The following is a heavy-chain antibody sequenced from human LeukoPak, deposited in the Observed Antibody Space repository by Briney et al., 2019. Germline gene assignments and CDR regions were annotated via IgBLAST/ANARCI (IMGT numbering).Heavy chain of an antibody. D-gene: IGHD5-18*01. Sequence: SETLSLTCTVSGGSISSSSYYWGWIRHPPGKGLEWFGSIYYSGSTYYNPSLKSRVTISVDTSKNQFSLKLSSVTAADTAVYYCAREETRGYSYGYRGVNNWFDPWGQGTLVTVSS. V-gene: IGHV4-39*07. J-gene: IGHJ5*02. CDR3: AREETRGYSYGYRGVNNWFDP. CDR1: GGSISSSSYY. CDR2: IYYSGST.